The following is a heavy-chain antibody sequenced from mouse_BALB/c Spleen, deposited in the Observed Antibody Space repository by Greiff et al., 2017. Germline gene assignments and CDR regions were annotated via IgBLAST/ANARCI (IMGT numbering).Heavy chain of an antibody. CDR1: GFTFTDYY. D-gene: IGHD4-1*01. V-gene: IGHV7-3*02. J-gene: IGHJ2*01. Sequence: EVQLVESGGGLVQPGGSLRLSCATSGFTFTDYYMSWVRQPPGKALEWLGFIRNKANGYTTEYSASVKGRFTISRDNSQSILYLQMNTLRAEDSATYYCARDVTGPYFDYWGQGTTLTVSS. CDR2: IRNKANGYTT. CDR3: ARDVTGPYFDY.